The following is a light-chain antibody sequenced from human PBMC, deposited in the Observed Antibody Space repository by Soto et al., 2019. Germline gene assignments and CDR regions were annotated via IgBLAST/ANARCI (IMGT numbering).Light chain of an antibody. J-gene: IGKJ5*01. Sequence: EVVLTQSPGTLSLSPGERATLSCRASESVSSNSLSWYQQKPGQAPRLFIYGASTRATGIPDRFSGSGSGTDFTLPISRLAPEDFAVSYCPQQGRSWITVGQGTRLEIK. CDR2: GAS. V-gene: IGKV3-20*01. CDR1: ESVSSNS. CDR3: PQQGRSWIT.